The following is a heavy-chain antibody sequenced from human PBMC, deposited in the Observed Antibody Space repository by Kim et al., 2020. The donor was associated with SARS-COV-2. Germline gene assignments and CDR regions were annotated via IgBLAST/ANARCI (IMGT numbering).Heavy chain of an antibody. D-gene: IGHD2-15*01. V-gene: IGHV1-18*01. CDR2: ISAYNGNT. CDR3: ARSVVVVAAVYYYYYGMDV. J-gene: IGHJ6*02. Sequence: ASVKVSCKASGYTFTSYGISWVRQAPGQGLEWMGWISAYNGNTNYAQKLQGRVTMTTDTSTSTAYMELRSLRSDDTAVYYCARSVVVVAAVYYYYYGMDVWGQGTTVTVSS. CDR1: GYTFTSYG.